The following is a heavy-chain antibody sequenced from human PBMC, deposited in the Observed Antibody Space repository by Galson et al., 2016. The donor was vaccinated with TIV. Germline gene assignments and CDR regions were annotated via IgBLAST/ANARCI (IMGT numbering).Heavy chain of an antibody. CDR2: ISSSFTPI. CDR1: GFTFSIYT. Sequence: SLRLSCAASGFTFSIYTMNWVRQAPGKGLEWISYISSSFTPIYYADYVRGRFTISRDNAKNSLYLQMNSLRAEDTAVYYCAREGRDGYNPYLDFWGQGTLVTVSS. CDR3: AREGRDGYNPYLDF. V-gene: IGHV3-48*01. D-gene: IGHD5-24*01. J-gene: IGHJ4*02.